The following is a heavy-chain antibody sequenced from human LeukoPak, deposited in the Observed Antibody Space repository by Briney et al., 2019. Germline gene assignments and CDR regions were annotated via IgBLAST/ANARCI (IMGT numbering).Heavy chain of an antibody. J-gene: IGHJ4*02. V-gene: IGHV3-33*06. Sequence: GRSLRLSCAASGFTFSSYGMHWVRQAPGKGLEWVAVIWYDGSNKYYADSVKGRFTISRDNSKNTLYLQMNSLRAEDTAVYYCAKDPLGATPYYFDYWGQGTLVTVSS. D-gene: IGHD1-26*01. CDR2: IWYDGSNK. CDR3: AKDPLGATPYYFDY. CDR1: GFTFSSYG.